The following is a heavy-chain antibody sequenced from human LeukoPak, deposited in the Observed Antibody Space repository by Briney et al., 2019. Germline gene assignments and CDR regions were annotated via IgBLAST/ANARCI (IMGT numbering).Heavy chain of an antibody. V-gene: IGHV3-20*04. Sequence: GGPLSLSCAASGFTFDDYGMSWVRKAPGKGLEWVSGINWNGGSTGYADSVKGRFTISRDNAKNSLYLQMNSLRAEDTALYYCAREPVVTTYDYWGQGALVTVSS. D-gene: IGHD2-21*02. CDR2: INWNGGST. CDR3: AREPVVTTYDY. CDR1: GFTFDDYG. J-gene: IGHJ4*02.